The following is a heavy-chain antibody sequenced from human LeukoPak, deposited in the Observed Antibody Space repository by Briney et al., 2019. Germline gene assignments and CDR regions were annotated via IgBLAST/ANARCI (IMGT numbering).Heavy chain of an antibody. V-gene: IGHV3-23*01. D-gene: IGHD2-21*01. CDR1: GFTFSNYA. CDR3: AKGLSAAGDYYFDY. Sequence: GGSLRLSCAASGFTFSNYAMSWVRQAPGKGLEWLSTISGSGGSTYYADSVKGRSTISRDNSKNTVYLQMKSLRVEATAVYYCAKGLSAAGDYYFDYWGQGALVTVSS. J-gene: IGHJ4*02. CDR2: ISGSGGST.